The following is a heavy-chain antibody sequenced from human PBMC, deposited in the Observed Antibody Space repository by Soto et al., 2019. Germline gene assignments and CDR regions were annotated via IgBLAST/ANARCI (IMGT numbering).Heavy chain of an antibody. CDR2: ISYDGSNK. D-gene: IGHD3-10*01. Sequence: GGSLRLSCAASGFTFSSYGMHWVRQAPGKGLEWVAVISYDGSNKYYADSVKGRFTISRDNSKNTLYLQMNSLRAEDTAVYYCAKAAVLFDYWCQGTLVTVSS. J-gene: IGHJ4*02. V-gene: IGHV3-30*18. CDR3: AKAAVLFDY. CDR1: GFTFSSYG.